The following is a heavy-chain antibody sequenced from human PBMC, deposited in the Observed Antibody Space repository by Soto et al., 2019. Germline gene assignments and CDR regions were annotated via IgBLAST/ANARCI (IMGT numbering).Heavy chain of an antibody. CDR3: ARAGVGATPNDY. CDR2: INAGNGNT. V-gene: IGHV1-3*05. J-gene: IGHJ4*02. D-gene: IGHD1-26*01. CDR1: GYTFTSYA. Sequence: QVQLVQSGAEEKKPGASVKVSCKASGYTFTSYAMHWVRQAPGQRLEWMGWINAGNGNTKYSQKFQGRVTITRDTSASTAYVERISLRSEDTAVYYCARAGVGATPNDYWGQGPLVTVSS.